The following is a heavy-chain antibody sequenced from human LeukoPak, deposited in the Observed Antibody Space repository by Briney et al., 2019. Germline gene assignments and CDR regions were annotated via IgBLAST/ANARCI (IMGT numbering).Heavy chain of an antibody. CDR1: GYTLTELS. CDR3: ATDLSPEMTTVTTSWFDP. V-gene: IGHV1-24*01. D-gene: IGHD4-17*01. J-gene: IGHJ5*02. CDR2: FDPEDGET. Sequence: ASVKVSCKVSGYTLTELSMHWVRQAPGKGLEWMGGFDPEDGETIYAQKFQGRVTMTEDTSTDTAYMELSSLRSEDTAVYYCATDLSPEMTTVTTSWFDPWGQGPLVTVSS.